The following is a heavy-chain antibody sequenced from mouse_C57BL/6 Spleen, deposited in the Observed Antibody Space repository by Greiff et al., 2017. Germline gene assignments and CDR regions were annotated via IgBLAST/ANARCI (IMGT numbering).Heavy chain of an antibody. Sequence: VQLQQSGAELVKPGASVKLSCKASGYTFTSYWMHWVKQRPGQGLEWIGYINPSSGYTKYNQKFKDKATLTADKSSSTAYLQLSSLTYEDSAVYYCARSNPKNYFDYWGQGTALTVSA. V-gene: IGHV1-7*01. J-gene: IGHJ2*01. CDR1: GYTFTSYW. CDR3: ARSNPKNYFDY. CDR2: INPSSGYT.